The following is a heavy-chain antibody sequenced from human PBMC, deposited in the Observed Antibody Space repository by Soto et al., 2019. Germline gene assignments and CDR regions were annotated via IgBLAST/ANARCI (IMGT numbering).Heavy chain of an antibody. CDR2: IDWDDDK. J-gene: IGHJ3*02. CDR1: VVSRSTSLMG. D-gene: IGHD3-3*01. Sequence: SGPTLFNPTHTLTLTFTFCVVSRSTSLMGVIGIRHPPGKALEWLALIDWDDDKYYSTSLKTRLTISKDTSKNQVVLTMTNMDPVETETYYCARMEWITMQKDLDIWGQGTLVTVSS. V-gene: IGHV2-70*01. CDR3: ARMEWITMQKDLDI.